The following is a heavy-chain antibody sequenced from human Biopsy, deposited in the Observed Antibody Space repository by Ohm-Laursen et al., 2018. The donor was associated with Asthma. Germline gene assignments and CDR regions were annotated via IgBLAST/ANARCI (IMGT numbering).Heavy chain of an antibody. V-gene: IGHV3-23*01. CDR3: AEEGVAGTHIED. CDR1: GFTFSSYA. CDR2: ISGSGGST. Sequence: GSLRLSCTASGFTFSSYAMSWVRQAPGKGLEWVSAISGSGGSTYYADSVKGRFTISRDNSKNTLSLQMNSLTAEDTAVYYCAEEGVAGTHIEDWGQGTLVTVSS. J-gene: IGHJ4*02. D-gene: IGHD6-19*01.